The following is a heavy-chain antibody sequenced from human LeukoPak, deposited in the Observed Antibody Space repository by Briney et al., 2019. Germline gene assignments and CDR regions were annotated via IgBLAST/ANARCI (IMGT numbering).Heavy chain of an antibody. CDR1: GYTFTSYD. V-gene: IGHV1-8*01. D-gene: IGHD2-15*01. J-gene: IGHJ4*02. CDR3: ARTPYCSGGSCRRYYFDY. Sequence: ASVKVSCKASGYTFTSYDINWVRQATGQGLEWMGWMNPNSGNTGYAQKFQGRVTMTRNTPISTAYMELSSLRSEYTAVYYCARTPYCSGGSCRRYYFDYWGQGTLVTVSS. CDR2: MNPNSGNT.